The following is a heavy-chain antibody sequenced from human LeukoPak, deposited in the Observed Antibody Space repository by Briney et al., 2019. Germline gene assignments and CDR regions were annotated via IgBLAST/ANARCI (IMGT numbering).Heavy chain of an antibody. D-gene: IGHD4/OR15-4a*01. J-gene: IGHJ4*02. CDR3: ARGGYGAHMG. CDR2: INSDGSIR. CDR1: GFTFSSFW. Sequence: GGSLRLSCVASGFTFSSFWMHWVRQVPGKGLVWVSGINSDGSIRGYADSVKGRFTISRDNAKTTLYLQMNSLRDEDTAVYYCARGGYGAHMGWGQGTLVTVSS. V-gene: IGHV3-74*01.